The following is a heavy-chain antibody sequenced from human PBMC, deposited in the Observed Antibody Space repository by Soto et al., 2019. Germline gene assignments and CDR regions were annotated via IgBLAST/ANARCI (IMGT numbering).Heavy chain of an antibody. D-gene: IGHD2-21*02. V-gene: IGHV4-61*03. Sequence: VSGGTSGNGSSRLLRTHQPPGKGLEWIEYIYNSGSTNYNPSLKSRVTISVDTSKNHFSLRMSSVTAADTAVYYCARENESLRHCFGIRGR. CDR2: IYNSGST. CDR1: GGTSGNGSSR. J-gene: IGHJ2*01. CDR3: ARENESLRHCFGI.